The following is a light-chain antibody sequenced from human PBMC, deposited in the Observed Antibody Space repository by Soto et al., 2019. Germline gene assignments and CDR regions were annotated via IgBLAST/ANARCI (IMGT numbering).Light chain of an antibody. CDR3: QQRTNWRLC. V-gene: IGKV3-11*01. Sequence: PGERATLSCRASQSVSSHLTWYQQKPGQAPRLLIYDTSNRATGIPARFSGSGSGTDFTLTISSLEPEDFAVYYCQQRTNWRLCFGGGTKVDIK. J-gene: IGKJ4*01. CDR1: QSVSSH. CDR2: DTS.